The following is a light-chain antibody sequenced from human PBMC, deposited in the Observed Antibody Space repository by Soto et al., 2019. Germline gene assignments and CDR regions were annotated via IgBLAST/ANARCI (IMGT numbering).Light chain of an antibody. V-gene: IGKV1-5*03. Sequence: DIQMTQSPSTLSASVGDRVTITSRASQSISGWLAWYQQKPGKAPKLLIYKASSLESGVPSRFSGSGSGTEFTLTVSSLQPDDFATYYCQQYNSFPWTFGQGTKVEI. J-gene: IGKJ1*01. CDR2: KAS. CDR1: QSISGW. CDR3: QQYNSFPWT.